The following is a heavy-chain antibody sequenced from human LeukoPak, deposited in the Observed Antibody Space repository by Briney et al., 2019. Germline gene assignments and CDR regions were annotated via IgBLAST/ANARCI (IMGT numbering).Heavy chain of an antibody. Sequence: GGSLRLSCAASGFTFSSYSMNWVRQAPGKGLEWVSSISSSSSYIYYADSVKGRFTISRDNAKNSLYLQMNSLRAEDTAVYYCARDPGRGGYSYGFDYWGQGTLVIVSS. V-gene: IGHV3-21*01. CDR1: GFTFSSYS. J-gene: IGHJ4*02. D-gene: IGHD5-18*01. CDR3: ARDPGRGGYSYGFDY. CDR2: ISSSSSYI.